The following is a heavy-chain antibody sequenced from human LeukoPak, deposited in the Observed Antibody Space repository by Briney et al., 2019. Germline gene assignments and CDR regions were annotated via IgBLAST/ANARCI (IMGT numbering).Heavy chain of an antibody. V-gene: IGHV3-30*18. CDR2: ISYDGSNE. Sequence: GGSLRLSCAASGFTFSSYAMHWVRQAPGKGLEWVALISYDGSNEYYADSVKGRFTISRDNSKNTLYLQLNSLRAEDTAVYYCVNLVEMPTVGCDYWGQGTLVTVSS. CDR1: GFTFSSYA. CDR3: VNLVEMPTVGCDY. J-gene: IGHJ4*02. D-gene: IGHD5-24*01.